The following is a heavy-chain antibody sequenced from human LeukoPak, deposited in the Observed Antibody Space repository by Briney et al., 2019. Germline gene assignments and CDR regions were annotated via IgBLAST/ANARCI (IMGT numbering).Heavy chain of an antibody. V-gene: IGHV3-23*01. D-gene: IGHD3-3*01. CDR2: NSGNGGST. CDR1: GFTFSSYA. Sequence: PGGSLRLSFAAPGFTFSSYAMTWVRQAPGKGLEWVSANSGNGGSTYYADSLKRRFTISRDNSKNTLYLQMNSLRAEDTAVYYCAKGGYDFWSGSLWFDPWGQGTLVTVSS. CDR3: AKGGYDFWSGSLWFDP. J-gene: IGHJ5*02.